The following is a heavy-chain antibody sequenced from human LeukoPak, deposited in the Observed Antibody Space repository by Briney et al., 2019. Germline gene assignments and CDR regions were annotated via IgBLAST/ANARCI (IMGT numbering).Heavy chain of an antibody. J-gene: IGHJ6*02. Sequence: SETLSLTCTVSGGSISSSSYYWGWIRQPPGKGLEWIGSIYYGGSTYYNSSLKSRVTISVDTSKNQFSLRVSSVTAADTAVYYCARDAGHQLSRRNYYAMDVWGQGTTVTVSS. CDR2: IYYGGST. CDR1: GGSISSSSYY. CDR3: ARDAGHQLSRRNYYAMDV. V-gene: IGHV4-39*07. D-gene: IGHD2-2*01.